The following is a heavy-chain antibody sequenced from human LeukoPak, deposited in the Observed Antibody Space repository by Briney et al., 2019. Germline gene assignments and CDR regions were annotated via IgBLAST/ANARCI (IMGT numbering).Heavy chain of an antibody. CDR1: GYTFTGQF. D-gene: IGHD6-19*01. V-gene: IGHV1-2*02. Sequence: ASVKVSCKASGYTFTGQFIHWLRQAPGQGLEWMGWIDPPSGAPHYAPKFQDRVTMTRDTSIATAYLEVHRLKSDDTAVYYCARSGFSTGFYLDFWGQGTLISVS. J-gene: IGHJ4*02. CDR3: ARSGFSTGFYLDF. CDR2: IDPPSGAP.